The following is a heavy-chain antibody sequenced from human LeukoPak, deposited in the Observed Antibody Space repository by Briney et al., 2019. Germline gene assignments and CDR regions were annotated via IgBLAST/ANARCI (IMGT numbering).Heavy chain of an antibody. Sequence: SETLSLTCTVSGASVSSYYWSWIRQPPGRGLEWIGYIFYSGSTNYNPSLKSRVAISVDTSKNQVSLRLSSVTAADTAVYYCARGGSIVGTTPHDAFDIWGLGTVVTVS. V-gene: IGHV4-59*02. J-gene: IGHJ3*02. CDR2: IFYSGST. CDR1: GASVSSYY. CDR3: ARGGSIVGTTPHDAFDI. D-gene: IGHD1-26*01.